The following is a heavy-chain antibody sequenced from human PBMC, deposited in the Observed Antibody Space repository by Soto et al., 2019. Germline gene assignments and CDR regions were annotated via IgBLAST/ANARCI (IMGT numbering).Heavy chain of an antibody. D-gene: IGHD3-3*01. CDR2: INHTGGT. CDR1: GGSVNGYY. CDR3: APRKPVFGLLIPPSAP. V-gene: IGHV4-34*01. J-gene: IGHJ5*02. Sequence: PSETLSLTCAVYGGSVNGYYWNWIRQPPGKGLEWIGEINHTGGTHYNPSLKSRVTMSVDTSKNQFSLRLSSVTAADTAIYYCAPRKPVFGLLIPPSAPWGKGTQVPVSS.